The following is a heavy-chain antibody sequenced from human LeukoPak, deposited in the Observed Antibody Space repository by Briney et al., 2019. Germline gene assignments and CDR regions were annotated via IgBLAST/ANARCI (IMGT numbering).Heavy chain of an antibody. CDR3: ARANWGSDFDY. CDR1: GFTHSNYW. J-gene: IGHJ4*02. Sequence: PGGSLRLSCAASGFTHSNYWMTWVRQTPGKGLEWVANIKQDGSEKYYVDSVKGRFTISRDNAKNSLYLQMNSLRAEDTAVYYGARANWGSDFDYWGQGTLVTVSS. CDR2: IKQDGSEK. V-gene: IGHV3-7*01. D-gene: IGHD7-27*01.